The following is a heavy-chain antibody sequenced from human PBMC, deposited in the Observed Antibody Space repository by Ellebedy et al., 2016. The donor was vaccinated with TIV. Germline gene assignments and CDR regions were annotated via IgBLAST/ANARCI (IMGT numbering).Heavy chain of an antibody. CDR3: ARARNMVRGVTTKYYFDY. D-gene: IGHD3-10*01. J-gene: IGHJ4*02. V-gene: IGHV1-2*02. Sequence: ASVKVSCXASGYTFTGYYMHWVRQAPGQGLEWMGWINPNSGGTNYAQKFQGRVTMTRDTSISTAYMELSRLRSDDTAVYYCARARNMVRGVTTKYYFDYWGQGTLVTVSS. CDR2: INPNSGGT. CDR1: GYTFTGYY.